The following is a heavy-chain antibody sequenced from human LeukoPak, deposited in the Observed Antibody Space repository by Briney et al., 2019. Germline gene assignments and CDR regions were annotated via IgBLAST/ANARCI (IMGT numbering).Heavy chain of an antibody. CDR1: GGSISSGGYS. J-gene: IGHJ4*02. CDR2: IYHSGST. CDR3: ARGGDYGDATPLDY. D-gene: IGHD4-17*01. Sequence: SATLSLTCAVSGGSISSGGYSWSWIRQPPGKGLEWIGYIYHSGSTYYTPSLKSRVTISVDRSKNQFSLKLSSVTAADTAVYYCARGGDYGDATPLDYWGQGTLVTVSS. V-gene: IGHV4-30-2*01.